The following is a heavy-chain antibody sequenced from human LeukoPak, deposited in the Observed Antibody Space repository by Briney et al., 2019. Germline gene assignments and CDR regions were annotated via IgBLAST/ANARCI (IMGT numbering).Heavy chain of an antibody. J-gene: IGHJ3*02. CDR2: LNPNSGNT. Sequence: ASVKVSCKASGYTFISYDINWVRQATGQGLEWMGWLNPNSGNTGYTQRFQGRVTMTRNTSISTAYMELSGLRSEDTAVYYCARTYSTRGSDAFDIWGQGTMVAVSS. CDR1: GYTFISYD. CDR3: ARTYSTRGSDAFDI. V-gene: IGHV1-8*01. D-gene: IGHD1-26*01.